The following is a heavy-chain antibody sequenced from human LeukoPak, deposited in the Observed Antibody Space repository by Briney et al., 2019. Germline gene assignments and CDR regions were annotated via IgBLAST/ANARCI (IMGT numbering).Heavy chain of an antibody. CDR1: GYTFTSYA. J-gene: IGHJ4*02. CDR3: ATHNAGTGFY. D-gene: IGHD6-13*01. CDR2: INAGNGNT. Sequence: ASVKVSCKASGYTFTSYAMNWVRQAPGQGLEWMGWINAGNGNTKYSQEFQGRVTITRDTSASTAYMELSSLRSEDMAVYYCATHNAGTGFYWGQGTLVTVSS. V-gene: IGHV1-3*03.